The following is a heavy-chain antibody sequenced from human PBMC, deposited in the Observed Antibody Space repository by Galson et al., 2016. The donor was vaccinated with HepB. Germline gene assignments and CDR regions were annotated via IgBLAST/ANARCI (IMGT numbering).Heavy chain of an antibody. J-gene: IGHJ4*02. V-gene: IGHV1-18*01. CDR1: GYTFTTYG. D-gene: IGHD2-8*01. CDR2: ISAFNGVT. Sequence: SVKVSCKASGYTFTTYGISWVRQAPGQGLEWMGWISAFNGVTDYAQTFQGRVSMTTETSTNTAYMHLTSLRSDVTAVYYCVRVIPYCTNDCRDYWGQGTQVTVSS. CDR3: VRVIPYCTNDCRDY.